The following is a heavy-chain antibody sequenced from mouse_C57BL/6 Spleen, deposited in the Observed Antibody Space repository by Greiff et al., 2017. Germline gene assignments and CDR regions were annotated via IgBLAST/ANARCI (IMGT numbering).Heavy chain of an antibody. CDR2: IYPRSGNT. D-gene: IGHD1-1*01. CDR1: GYTFTSYG. CDR3: ARGYYGSSPYAMDD. J-gene: IGHJ4*01. Sequence: VQLQESGAELARPGASVKLSCKASGYTFTSYGISWVKQRTGQGLEWIGEIYPRSGNTYYNKKFKGKATLTADKSSSTAYMALRSLTSEDSAVYFCARGYYGSSPYAMDDWGQGTSVTVSS. V-gene: IGHV1-81*01.